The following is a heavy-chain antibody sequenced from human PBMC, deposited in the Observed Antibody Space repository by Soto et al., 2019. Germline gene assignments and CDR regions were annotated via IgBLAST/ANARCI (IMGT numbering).Heavy chain of an antibody. CDR1: GGSISRDY. V-gene: IGHV4-59*01. Sequence: PSETLSLTCTVSGGSISRDYWSWIRPPQGKGLEWIGYIYYSGSTNYNPSLKSRVTISVDTSKDQFSLKLSSVTAADTAVYYCARQMTTVTTRHYFYAMDVWGQEPTVTVSS. CDR3: ARQMTTVTTRHYFYAMDV. CDR2: IYYSGST. J-gene: IGHJ6*02. D-gene: IGHD4-17*01.